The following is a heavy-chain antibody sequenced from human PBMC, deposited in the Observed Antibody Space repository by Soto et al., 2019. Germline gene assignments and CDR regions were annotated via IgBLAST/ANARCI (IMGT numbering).Heavy chain of an antibody. CDR2: ISSSSSYI. Sequence: GGSLRLSCAASGFTFSSYSMNWVRQAPGKGLEWVSSISSSSSYIYYADSVKGRFTISRDKAKNSLYLQMNRLRAEDTAVYYCARDRDYGSGSYYNVHAFDIWGQGTMVTVSS. CDR1: GFTFSSYS. D-gene: IGHD3-10*01. CDR3: ARDRDYGSGSYYNVHAFDI. J-gene: IGHJ3*02. V-gene: IGHV3-21*01.